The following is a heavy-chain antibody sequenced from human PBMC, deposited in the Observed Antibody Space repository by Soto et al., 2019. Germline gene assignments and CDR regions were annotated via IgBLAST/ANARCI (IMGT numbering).Heavy chain of an antibody. J-gene: IGHJ4*02. D-gene: IGHD6-13*01. CDR2: ISAFNGKT. CDR3: ARDRIYGYSNCSPFDS. V-gene: IGHV1-18*01. Sequence: GASVKVSCKASGYTFNIYGINWVRQAPGQGLEWMGWISAFNGKTNYAQNVQGRVTMTTDTSTSTAYVELRSLRSDDTAVYYCARDRIYGYSNCSPFDSWGQGTLVTVSS. CDR1: GYTFNIYG.